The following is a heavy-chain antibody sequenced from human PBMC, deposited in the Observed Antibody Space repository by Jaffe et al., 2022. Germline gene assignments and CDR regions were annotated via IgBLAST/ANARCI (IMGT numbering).Heavy chain of an antibody. CDR3: AKDIRRPSMTTVTTWGGY. CDR1: GFTFDDYA. D-gene: IGHD4-17*01. Sequence: EVQLVESGGGLVQPGRSLRLSCAASGFTFDDYAMHWVRQAPGKGLEWVSGISWNSGSIGYADSVKGRFTISRDNAKNSLYLQMNSLRAEDTALYYCAKDIRRPSMTTVTTWGGYWGQGTLVTVSS. V-gene: IGHV3-9*01. J-gene: IGHJ4*02. CDR2: ISWNSGSI.